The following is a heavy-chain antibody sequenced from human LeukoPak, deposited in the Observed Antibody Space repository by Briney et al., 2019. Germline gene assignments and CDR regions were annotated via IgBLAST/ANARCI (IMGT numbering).Heavy chain of an antibody. D-gene: IGHD3-9*01. Sequence: GGFLRLSCAASGFTVSSNYMSWVRQAPGKGLEWVSVIYSGGSTYYADSVKGRFTISRDNSKNTLYLQMNSLRAEDTAVYYCARAGLRYFKTPDYWGQGTLVTVSS. V-gene: IGHV3-66*01. CDR1: GFTVSSNY. CDR3: ARAGLRYFKTPDY. CDR2: IYSGGST. J-gene: IGHJ4*02.